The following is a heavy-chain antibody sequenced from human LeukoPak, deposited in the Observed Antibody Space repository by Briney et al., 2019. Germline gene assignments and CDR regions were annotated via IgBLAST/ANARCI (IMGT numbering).Heavy chain of an antibody. J-gene: IGHJ4*02. CDR3: APDRGLVGY. Sequence: ASVKVSCKASGGTFSSYAISWVRQAPGQGLEWVGRIIPLLGIENHAQKFQGRVTITAQQPTSTAYMELSSRRSEDTAVYYCAPDRGLVGYWGQGPLVTVSS. CDR1: GGTFSSYA. V-gene: IGHV1-69*04. CDR2: IIPLLGIE. D-gene: IGHD3-22*01.